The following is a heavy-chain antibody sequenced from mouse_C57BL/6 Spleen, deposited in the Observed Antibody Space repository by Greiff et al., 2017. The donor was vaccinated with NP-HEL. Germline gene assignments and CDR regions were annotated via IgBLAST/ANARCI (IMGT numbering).Heavy chain of an antibody. CDR1: GFTFSDYG. D-gene: IGHD4-1*01. CDR3: ARRPGTGYAMDY. J-gene: IGHJ4*01. Sequence: EVKLVESGGGLVKPGGSLKLSCAASGFTFSDYGMHWVRQAPEKGLEWVAYISSGSSTIYYADTVKGRFTISRDNAKNTLFLQMTSLRSEDTAMYYCARRPGTGYAMDYWGQGTSVTVSS. V-gene: IGHV5-17*01. CDR2: ISSGSSTI.